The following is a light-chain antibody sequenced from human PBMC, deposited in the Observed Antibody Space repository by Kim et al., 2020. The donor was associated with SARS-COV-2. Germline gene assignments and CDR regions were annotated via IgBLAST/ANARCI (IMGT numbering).Light chain of an antibody. J-gene: IGKJ2*01. CDR2: GES. CDR3: QQSYSAPYT. CDR1: QSISSY. V-gene: IGKV1-39*01. Sequence: SASVGDRVTITCRASQSISSYLNWYQQKPGKAPDLLIYGESSLQSGVPSRFSGSGSGTDFTLIITSLQPEYFATYYCQQSYSAPYTFGQGTKLEI.